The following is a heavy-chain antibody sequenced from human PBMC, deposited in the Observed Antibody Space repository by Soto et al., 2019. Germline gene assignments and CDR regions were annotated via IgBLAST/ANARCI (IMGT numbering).Heavy chain of an antibody. Sequence: QVQLVQSGAEVKKPGASVKVSCKASGYTFTSYYMHWVRQAPGQGLEWMGIINPSGGSTSYAQKFHGRVTMTRDTSTSTVYMELSSLRSEDTAVYYCARAYDSSGYYLNWFDPWGQGTLVTVSS. CDR2: INPSGGST. CDR3: ARAYDSSGYYLNWFDP. V-gene: IGHV1-46*01. D-gene: IGHD3-22*01. CDR1: GYTFTSYY. J-gene: IGHJ5*02.